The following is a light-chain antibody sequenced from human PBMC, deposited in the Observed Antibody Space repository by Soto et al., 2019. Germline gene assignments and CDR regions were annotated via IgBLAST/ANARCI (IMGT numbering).Light chain of an antibody. CDR3: QQCGSSSWT. V-gene: IGKV3-20*01. J-gene: IGKJ1*01. Sequence: EIVLTQSPGTLSLSPGERATLSCRTSQSVSSSYLAWYQQKSGQAPRLLIYGASRRATGIPDRFSGSGSGTDFTLTICRLESEDFAVYYCQQCGSSSWTFGQGTKVDIK. CDR1: QSVSSSY. CDR2: GAS.